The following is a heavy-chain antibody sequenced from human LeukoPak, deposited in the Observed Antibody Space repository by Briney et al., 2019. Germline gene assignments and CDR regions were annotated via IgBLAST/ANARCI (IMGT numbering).Heavy chain of an antibody. D-gene: IGHD3-10*01. CDR2: ISNRSSYI. J-gene: IGHJ4*02. CDR1: GFTFSSYS. V-gene: IGHV3-21*01. CDR3: ARDGYGSGSYYTQAYFDY. Sequence: GGSLRLSCAASGFTFSSYSMNWVRQAPGKGLEWVSSISNRSSYIYYADSVKGRFTISRDNAKNSLYLQMNSLRAEDTAVYYCARDGYGSGSYYTQAYFDYWGQGTLVTVSS.